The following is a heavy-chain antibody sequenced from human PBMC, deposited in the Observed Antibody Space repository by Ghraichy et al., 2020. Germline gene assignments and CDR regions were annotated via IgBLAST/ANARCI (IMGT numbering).Heavy chain of an antibody. CDR1: GGSISSYD. J-gene: IGHJ4*02. D-gene: IGHD6-19*01. Sequence: SETLSLTCIVSGGSISSYDWSWIRQPPGKGLEWIGYMHYSGSTNYNPSLKSRVTISVDTSKNQFSLKLSSVTAADTAVYYCARVPGGGWYYFDYWGQGTLVTVSS. V-gene: IGHV4-59*01. CDR3: ARVPGGGWYYFDY. CDR2: MHYSGST.